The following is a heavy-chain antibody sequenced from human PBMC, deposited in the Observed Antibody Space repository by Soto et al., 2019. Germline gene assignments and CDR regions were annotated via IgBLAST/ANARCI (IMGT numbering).Heavy chain of an antibody. CDR2: INAGNGNT. CDR1: GYTFTSYA. J-gene: IGHJ5*02. D-gene: IGHD6-19*01. V-gene: IGHV1-3*01. Sequence: GASVKVSCKASGYTFTSYAMHWVRQAPGQRLEWMGWINAGNGNTKYSQKFQGRVTITRDTSASTAYMELSSLRSEDTAVYYCARDIAVQVNWFDPWGQGTLVTVSS. CDR3: ARDIAVQVNWFDP.